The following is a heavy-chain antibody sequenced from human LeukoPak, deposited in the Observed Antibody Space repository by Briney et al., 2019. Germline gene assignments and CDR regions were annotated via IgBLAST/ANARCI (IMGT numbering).Heavy chain of an antibody. CDR1: GFTFSSYG. J-gene: IGHJ6*03. CDR2: IWYDGSNK. Sequence: PGRSLRLSCAASGFTFSSYGMHWVRQAPGKGLEWVAVIWYDGSNKYYADSVKGRFTISGDNSKNTLYLQMNSLRAEDTAVYYCAREFVVVVPAVQYYYYYYMDVWGKGTTVTVSS. D-gene: IGHD2-2*01. V-gene: IGHV3-33*01. CDR3: AREFVVVVPAVQYYYYYYMDV.